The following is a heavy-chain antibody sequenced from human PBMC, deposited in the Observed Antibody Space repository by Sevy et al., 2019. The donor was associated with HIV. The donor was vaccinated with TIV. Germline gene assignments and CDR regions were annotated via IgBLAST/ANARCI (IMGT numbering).Heavy chain of an antibody. D-gene: IGHD5-12*01. V-gene: IGHV4-59*01. J-gene: IGHJ5*02. Sequence: SETLSLTCTVSAGSISAYHWSWIRQPPGKGLEWIGYIHYTGSTKYNPSLESRVTISVDTSKNQFSLKLSSVTAADTAVYYCARAPPVRSGDDSLNWFAPWGQGTLVTVSS. CDR3: ARAPPVRSGDDSLNWFAP. CDR1: AGSISAYH. CDR2: IHYTGST.